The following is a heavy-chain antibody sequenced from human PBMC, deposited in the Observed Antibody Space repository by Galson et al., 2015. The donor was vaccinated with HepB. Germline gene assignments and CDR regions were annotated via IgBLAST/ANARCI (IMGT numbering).Heavy chain of an antibody. V-gene: IGHV4-28*01. CDR2: IYYSGST. Sequence: SLTCAVSGYSISSSNWWGWIRQPPGKGLEWIGYIYYSGSTYYNPSLKSRVTMSVDTSKNQFSLKLSSVTAVDTAEYYCARIVTRGYSNGYSTGWFDPWGQGTLVTVSS. D-gene: IGHD5-18*01. J-gene: IGHJ5*02. CDR3: ARIVTRGYSNGYSTGWFDP. CDR1: GYSISSSNW.